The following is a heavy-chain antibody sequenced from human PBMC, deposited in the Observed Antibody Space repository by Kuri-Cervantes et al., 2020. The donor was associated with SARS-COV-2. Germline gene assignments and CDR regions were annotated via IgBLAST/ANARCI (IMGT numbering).Heavy chain of an antibody. CDR3: ARDTRRRSGNLPFDY. D-gene: IGHD3-3*01. Sequence: GGSLRLSCAASGFTFDNFAMHWVRQAPGKGLGWVAVISYDGSNKNYADSVKGRFTVSRDNAKNSLYLQMNSLRAEDTALYYCARDTRRRSGNLPFDYWGQGTLVTVSS. CDR1: GFTFDNFA. CDR2: ISYDGSNK. J-gene: IGHJ4*02. V-gene: IGHV3-30-3*01.